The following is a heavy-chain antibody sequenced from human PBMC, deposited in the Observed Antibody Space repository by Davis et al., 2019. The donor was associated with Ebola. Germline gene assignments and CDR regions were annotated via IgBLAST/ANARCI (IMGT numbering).Heavy chain of an antibody. CDR2: ISYDGSNK. Sequence: GGSLRLSCAASGITLSSHGMHWVRQAPGKGLEWVAVISYDGSNKYYADSVKGRFTISRDNSKNTLYLQMNSLRAEDTAVYYCAKESVGYSYGSTSDYWGQGTLVTVSS. V-gene: IGHV3-30*12. D-gene: IGHD5-18*01. CDR3: AKESVGYSYGSTSDY. J-gene: IGHJ4*02. CDR1: GITLSSHG.